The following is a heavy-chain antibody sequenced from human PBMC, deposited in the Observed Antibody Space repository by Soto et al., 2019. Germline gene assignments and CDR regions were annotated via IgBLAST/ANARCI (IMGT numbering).Heavy chain of an antibody. Sequence: QVQLVESGGGVVQPGRSLRLSCADSGFTFSSYGMHWVRQAPGKGLEWVAVISYDGSNKYYADSVKGRFTISRDNSKNTLYLQMNSLRAEDTAVYYSAKSVTREEYYYYYGMDVWGQGTTVTVSS. V-gene: IGHV3-30*18. J-gene: IGHJ6*02. CDR1: GFTFSSYG. CDR3: AKSVTREEYYYYYGMDV. CDR2: ISYDGSNK.